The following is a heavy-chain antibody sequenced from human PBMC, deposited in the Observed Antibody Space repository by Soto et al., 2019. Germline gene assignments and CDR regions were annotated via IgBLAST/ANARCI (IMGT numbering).Heavy chain of an antibody. Sequence: GGSLRLSCAASGFTFSSYAMSWVRQAPGKGLEWVSAISGSGGSTYYADSVKGRFTISRDNSKNTLYLQMNSLRAEDTAVYYCAKDLVDEEQWLVRVNYYYYYYMDVWGKGTTVTVSS. V-gene: IGHV3-23*01. D-gene: IGHD6-19*01. CDR3: AKDLVDEEQWLVRVNYYYYYYMDV. CDR2: ISGSGGST. CDR1: GFTFSSYA. J-gene: IGHJ6*03.